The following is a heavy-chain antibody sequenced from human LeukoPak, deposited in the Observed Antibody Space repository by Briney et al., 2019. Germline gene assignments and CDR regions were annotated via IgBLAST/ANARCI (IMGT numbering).Heavy chain of an antibody. CDR1: GGSISSGDYY. CDR3: ARVSSGWFFDY. J-gene: IGHJ4*02. D-gene: IGHD6-19*01. CDR2: IYYSGST. Sequence: SQTLSLTCTVSGGSISSGDYYWSWIRQPPGKGLEWIGYIYYSGSTYYNPSLKSRVTIPVDTSKNQFSLKLSSVTAADKAVYYCARVSSGWFFDYWGQGTLVTVSS. V-gene: IGHV4-30-4*08.